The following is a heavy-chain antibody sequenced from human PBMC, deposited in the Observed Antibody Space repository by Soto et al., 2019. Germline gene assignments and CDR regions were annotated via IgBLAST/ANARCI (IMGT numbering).Heavy chain of an antibody. CDR2: ISAYNGNT. CDR3: AREPPQPSPIAAAGTFDY. CDR1: GYTFTSYG. V-gene: IGHV1-18*01. J-gene: IGHJ4*02. Sequence: ASVKVSCKASGYTFTSYGISWVRQAPGQGLEWMGWISAYNGNTNYAQKLQGRVTMTTDTSTSTAYMELRSLRSDDTAVYYCAREPPQPSPIAAAGTFDYWGQGTLVTVSS. D-gene: IGHD6-13*01.